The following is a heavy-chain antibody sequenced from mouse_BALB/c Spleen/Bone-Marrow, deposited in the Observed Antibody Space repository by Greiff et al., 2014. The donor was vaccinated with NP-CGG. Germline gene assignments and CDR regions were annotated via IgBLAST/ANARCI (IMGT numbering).Heavy chain of an antibody. CDR1: GFNIKDTY. CDR3: AGGWLPSYAMDY. V-gene: IGHV14-3*02. Sequence: VQLKESGAELVKPGASVKLSCTASGFNIKDTYMHWVKQRPEQGLEWIGRIDPANGNTKYDPKLQGKATITADTSSNTAYLQLSSLTSEDTAVYYCAGGWLPSYAMDYWGQGTSVTVSS. D-gene: IGHD2-2*01. CDR2: IDPANGNT. J-gene: IGHJ4*01.